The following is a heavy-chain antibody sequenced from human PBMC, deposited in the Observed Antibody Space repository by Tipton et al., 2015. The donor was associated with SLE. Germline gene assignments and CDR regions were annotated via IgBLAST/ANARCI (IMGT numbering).Heavy chain of an antibody. J-gene: IGHJ3*02. V-gene: IGHV4-39*07. Sequence: TLSLTCTVSGGSIGSSYYWAWIRQPPGKGLDWIGTIYYSGNTYYNPSLQSRVTISIDTSKKQFSLKINAVTAADTAVYYCARGRPLLAAFDIWGQGTMVTVSS. CDR2: IYYSGNT. CDR3: ARGRPLLAAFDI. CDR1: GGSIGSSYY. D-gene: IGHD3-10*01.